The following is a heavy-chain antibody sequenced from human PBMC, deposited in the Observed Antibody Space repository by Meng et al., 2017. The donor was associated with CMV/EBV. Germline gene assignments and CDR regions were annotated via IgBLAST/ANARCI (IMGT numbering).Heavy chain of an antibody. CDR3: AAGDFWSGRDYYGMDV. CDR1: GGSISSSSYY. V-gene: IGHV4-39*01. Sequence: ESLKISCTVSGGSISSSSYYWGWIRQPPGKGLEWIGSIYYSGSTYYNPSLKSRVTISVDTSKNQFSLKLSSVTAADTAVYYCAAGDFWSGRDYYGMDVWGQGTTVTVSS. J-gene: IGHJ6*02. D-gene: IGHD3-3*01. CDR2: IYYSGST.